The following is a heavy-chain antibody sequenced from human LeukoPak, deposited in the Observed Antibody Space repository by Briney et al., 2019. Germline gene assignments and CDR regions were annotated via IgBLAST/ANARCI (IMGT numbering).Heavy chain of an antibody. CDR1: GGSFSGYY. Sequence: PSETLSLTCAVYGGSFSGYYWSWIRQPSGKGLEWIGEINHSGSTNYNPSLKSRVTISVDTSKNQFSLKLSSVTAADTAVYYCARAHYDFWSGHNWFDPWGQGTLVTVSS. CDR2: INHSGST. J-gene: IGHJ5*02. CDR3: ARAHYDFWSGHNWFDP. V-gene: IGHV4-34*01. D-gene: IGHD3-3*01.